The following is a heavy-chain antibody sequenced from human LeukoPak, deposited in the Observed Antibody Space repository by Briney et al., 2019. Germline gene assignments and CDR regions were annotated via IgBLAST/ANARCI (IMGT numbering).Heavy chain of an antibody. CDR2: INHSGST. V-gene: IGHV4-34*01. CDR3: ARGGMTTVTTTRNYSDY. D-gene: IGHD4-17*01. J-gene: IGHJ4*02. Sequence: SETLSLTCAVYGGSFSGYYWSWIRQPPGKGLEWIGEINHSGSTNYNPSLKSRVTISVDTSKNQFSLKLSSVTAADTAVYYCARGGMTTVTTTRNYSDYWGQGTLVTVSS. CDR1: GGSFSGYY.